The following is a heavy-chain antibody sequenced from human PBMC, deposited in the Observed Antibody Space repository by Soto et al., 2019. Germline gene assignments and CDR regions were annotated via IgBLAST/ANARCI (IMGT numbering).Heavy chain of an antibody. CDR1: GLTFDDYA. D-gene: IGHD1-1*01. Sequence: PGGSLRLSCAASGLTFDDYAMHWVRQAPGKGLEWVSGISWNSGSIGYADYVKGRFTISRDNAKNTAYLQMNSLRAEDLAVYYCVRHRPGEGNDFDSWGQETLVTVSS. CDR3: VRHRPGEGNDFDS. V-gene: IGHV3-9*03. CDR2: ISWNSGSI. J-gene: IGHJ4*02.